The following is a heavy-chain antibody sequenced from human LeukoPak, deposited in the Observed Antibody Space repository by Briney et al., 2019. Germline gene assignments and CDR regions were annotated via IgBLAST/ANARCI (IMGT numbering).Heavy chain of an antibody. CDR3: ARDHNWNDGGDFDY. CDR1: GGSFSGYY. D-gene: IGHD1-20*01. Sequence: ETLSLTCAAYGGSFSGYYWSWIRQPPGKGLEWVSSISSSSSYIYYADSVKGRFTISRDNAKNSLYLQMNSLRAEDTAVYYCARDHNWNDGGDFDYWGQGTLVTVSS. J-gene: IGHJ4*02. CDR2: ISSSSSYI. V-gene: IGHV3-21*01.